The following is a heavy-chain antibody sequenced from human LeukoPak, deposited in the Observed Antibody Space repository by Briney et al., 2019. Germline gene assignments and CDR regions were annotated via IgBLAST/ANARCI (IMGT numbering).Heavy chain of an antibody. CDR3: ARGLRNWNYVWDY. Sequence: PSETLSLTCSVSGGSISTYYWSWIRQSAGKGLEWIGRIYKSGSSNYNPSLKSRVTISVDTSKNQFSLKLSSVTAADTAVYYCARGLRNWNYVWDYWGQGTLVTVSS. CDR2: IYKSGSS. CDR1: GGSISTYY. J-gene: IGHJ4*02. V-gene: IGHV4-4*07. D-gene: IGHD1-7*01.